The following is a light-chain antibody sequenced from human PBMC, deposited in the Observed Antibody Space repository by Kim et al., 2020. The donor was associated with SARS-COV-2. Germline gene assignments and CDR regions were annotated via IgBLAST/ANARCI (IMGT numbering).Light chain of an antibody. CDR2: QAS. CDR1: QIIETY. Sequence: DIQMTQSPSTLSASVGDRVSITCRASQIIETYLAWHQQKPGKAPALLIYQASSLHIGVPSRFSGSGSGTEFTLTINSLQPDDFATYYCQHYIRFPYTFGQGTKVDIK. J-gene: IGKJ2*01. CDR3: QHYIRFPYT. V-gene: IGKV1-5*01.